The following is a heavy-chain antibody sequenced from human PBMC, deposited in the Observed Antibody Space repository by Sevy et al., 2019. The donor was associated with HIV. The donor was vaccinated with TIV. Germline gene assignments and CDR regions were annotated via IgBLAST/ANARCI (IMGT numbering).Heavy chain of an antibody. CDR2: FNPDSGYT. CDR3: AREAVVASSTHFDY. V-gene: IGHV1-2*02. D-gene: IGHD2-15*01. CDR1: GYTFTDYY. J-gene: IGHJ4*02. Sequence: ASVKVSCKAFGYTFTDYYIHWVRQAPGQGPEWMGWFNPDSGYTNYAQKFLGRVTMTRDTSISTAYMDLSRLGSDDTAVYHCAREAVVASSTHFDYWGQGTLVTVSS.